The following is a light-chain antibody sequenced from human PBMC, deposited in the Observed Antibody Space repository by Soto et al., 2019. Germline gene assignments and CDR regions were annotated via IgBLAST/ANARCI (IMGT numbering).Light chain of an antibody. V-gene: IGKV3-20*01. CDR3: QQYGISPFT. J-gene: IGKJ3*01. CDR1: QSLNSRS. Sequence: IVLTQSPGTLSLSPGDGATLSCRASQSLNSRSLAWYRQKPGQAPTLLIYGASSRATGIPDRFSGSGSGTDFTLIISRLEPEDFAVYYCQQYGISPFTFGPGTRVDV. CDR2: GAS.